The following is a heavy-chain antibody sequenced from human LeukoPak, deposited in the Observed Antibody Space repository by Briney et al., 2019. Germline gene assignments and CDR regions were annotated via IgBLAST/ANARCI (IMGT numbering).Heavy chain of an antibody. V-gene: IGHV3-21*04. J-gene: IGHJ6*01. CDR2: ISSSSSYI. Sequence: GRPLRLSCAASGFTFSSYSMNWVRQAPGKGLEWVSSISSSSSYIYYADPVKGRFTISRDNAKNSLYLQMTRLRAADTAVPYCAKGSSSRSYYYGMDVWGPGTTVTVSS. CDR3: AKGSSSRSYYYGMDV. CDR1: GFTFSSYS. D-gene: IGHD6-13*01.